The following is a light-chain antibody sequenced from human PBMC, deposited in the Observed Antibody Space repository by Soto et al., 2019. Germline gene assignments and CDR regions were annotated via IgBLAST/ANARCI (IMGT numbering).Light chain of an antibody. CDR1: QSVSSY. J-gene: IGKJ4*01. Sequence: EIVLTQSPATLSLSPGERATLSCRASQSVSSYLAWYQQKPGQAPRLLIYDASNRATGIPARFSGSGSGTDFSLTISSREAEDVAVYYCQQRSDWPFTFGGGTKVQIK. CDR3: QQRSDWPFT. V-gene: IGKV3-11*01. CDR2: DAS.